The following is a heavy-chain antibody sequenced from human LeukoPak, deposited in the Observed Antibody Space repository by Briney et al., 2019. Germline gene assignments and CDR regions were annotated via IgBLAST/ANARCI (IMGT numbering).Heavy chain of an antibody. Sequence: ASVKFSCKASGYTFTSYGISWVRQATGQGLEWMGWINPNSGGTNCAQKFQGRVTMTRDTSISTAYMELSRLTSDDTAMYYCARGYYDSSDFEYFHHWGQSTLVTVSS. CDR3: ARGYYDSSDFEYFHH. CDR2: INPNSGGT. V-gene: IGHV1-2*02. D-gene: IGHD3-22*01. J-gene: IGHJ1*01. CDR1: GYTFTSYG.